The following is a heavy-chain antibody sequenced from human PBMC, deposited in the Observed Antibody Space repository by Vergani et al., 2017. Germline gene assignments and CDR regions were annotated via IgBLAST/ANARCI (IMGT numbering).Heavy chain of an antibody. D-gene: IGHD1-26*01. CDR3: ATPPSGSYFQWDY. CDR1: GGSISSSSYY. Sequence: QVQLQESGPGLVKPSETLSLTCTVSGGSISSSSYYWGWIRQPPGKGLEWIGSIYYSGSTYYNPSLKSRVTISVDTSKNQFSLKLSSVTAADTAVYYCATPPSGSYFQWDYWGQGTLVTVSS. CDR2: IYYSGST. V-gene: IGHV4-39*01. J-gene: IGHJ4*02.